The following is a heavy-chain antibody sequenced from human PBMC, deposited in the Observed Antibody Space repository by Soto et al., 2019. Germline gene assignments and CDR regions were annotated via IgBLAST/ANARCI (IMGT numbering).Heavy chain of an antibody. CDR3: AGSGYYHNSGMDV. V-gene: IGHV4-4*02. J-gene: IGHJ6*02. Sequence: SETLSLTCVVSGASISSTYWWSWVRQPPGKGLEWIGEIYHTGSTKYNPSLKSRVTISIDKSNNEFSLKLNSVTAADTAVYYCAGSGYYHNSGMDVWGQGTTVTVSS. CDR2: IYHTGST. D-gene: IGHD3-22*01. CDR1: GASISSTYW.